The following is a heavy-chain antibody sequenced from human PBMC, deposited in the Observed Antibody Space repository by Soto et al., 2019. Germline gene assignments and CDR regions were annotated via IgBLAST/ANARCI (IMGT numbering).Heavy chain of an antibody. Sequence: SVKVSCKASGGTFSSHGISWVRQAPGQGLEWMGGIVPIFGTADDAQRFRGRVTITADESTSTAYMELSSLRSEDTAVYYCARGRYSGYDMPDTYYYYNYGMDVWGQGTTVTVSS. V-gene: IGHV1-69*13. CDR2: IVPIFGTA. CDR1: GGTFSSHG. CDR3: ARGRYSGYDMPDTYYYYNYGMDV. D-gene: IGHD5-12*01. J-gene: IGHJ6*02.